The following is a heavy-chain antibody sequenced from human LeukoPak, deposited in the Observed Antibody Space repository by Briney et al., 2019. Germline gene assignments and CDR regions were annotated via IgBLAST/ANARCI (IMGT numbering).Heavy chain of an antibody. D-gene: IGHD3-16*01. CDR2: ITGKSDTI. CDR3: VRDHAYAFDM. Sequence: GGSLRLSCAASAFIFSNYPMYWVRQAPGKGLEWVSYITGKSDTIYYADSVKGRFIISRDNAKNSLYLQMNSLKAEDTAIYYRVRDHAYAFDMWGQGTRVTVSS. V-gene: IGHV3-48*01. CDR1: AFIFSNYP. J-gene: IGHJ3*02.